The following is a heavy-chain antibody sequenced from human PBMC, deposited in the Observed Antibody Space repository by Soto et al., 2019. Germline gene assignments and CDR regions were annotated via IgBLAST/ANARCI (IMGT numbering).Heavy chain of an antibody. CDR3: ARAWGGAAPDPLDY. D-gene: IGHD1-26*01. CDR1: GFTFSSYA. CDR2: ISGSGGST. V-gene: IGHV3-23*01. J-gene: IGHJ4*02. Sequence: GGSLRLSCAASGFTFSSYAMSWVRQAPGKGLEWVSAISGSGGSTYYADYVKGRFTISRDNSKNTLYLQMNSLRAEDTALYYCARAWGGAAPDPLDYWGQGTLVTVSS.